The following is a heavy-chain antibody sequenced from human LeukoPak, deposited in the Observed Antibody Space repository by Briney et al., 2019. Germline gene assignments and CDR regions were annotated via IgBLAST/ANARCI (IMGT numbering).Heavy chain of an antibody. CDR1: GGSFSDYL. CDR2: VSYSGST. D-gene: IGHD1-26*01. CDR3: ARERPGWSGTYPRGYFDS. J-gene: IGHJ4*02. Sequence: SETLSLTCTVSGGSFSDYLWNWIRQSPGERLEWIGYVSYSGSTNYNPYLKSRVSVSVDKSKNQFSLKLSSLTAAETAVYYCARERPGWSGTYPRGYFDSWGQGTLVTVSS. V-gene: IGHV4-59*01.